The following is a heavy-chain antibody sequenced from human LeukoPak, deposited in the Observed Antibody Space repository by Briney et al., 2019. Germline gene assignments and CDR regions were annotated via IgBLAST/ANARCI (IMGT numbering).Heavy chain of an antibody. V-gene: IGHV3-7*01. CDR2: INQDGGTK. CDR1: GFSFSSHW. CDR3: AREKGTLIRAMAFEM. J-gene: IGHJ3*02. Sequence: GGSLRLSCAASGFSFSSHWMSWVRHTPGEGLEWVANINQDGGTKYYRDFAKGRFTISRDNAQNSLYLQINSLRAEDTAVYYCAREKGTLIRAMAFEMWGQGTMVTVSS. D-gene: IGHD3-10*01.